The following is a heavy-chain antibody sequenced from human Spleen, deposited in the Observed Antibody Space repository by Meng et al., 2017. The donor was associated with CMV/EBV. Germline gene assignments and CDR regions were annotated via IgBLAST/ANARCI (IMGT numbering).Heavy chain of an antibody. D-gene: IGHD1-26*01. J-gene: IGHJ4*02. CDR1: GAGGSRNGVA. CDR3: ARGSGTYFEFDY. Sequence: SGAGGSRNGVAWNWVRQSPARGLEWLGRRYDGSKWYNDYAVSVKSRITINADTSKNPFSPQPSSVTPEDTAVYYCARGSGTYFEFDYWGQGTLVTVSS. V-gene: IGHV6-1*01. CDR2: RYDGSKWYN.